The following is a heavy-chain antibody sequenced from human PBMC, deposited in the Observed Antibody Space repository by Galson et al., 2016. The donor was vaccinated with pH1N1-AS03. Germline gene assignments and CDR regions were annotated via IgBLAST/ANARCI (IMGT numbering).Heavy chain of an antibody. D-gene: IGHD2/OR15-2a*01. Sequence: SVKVSCKASGYSFIDFAVHWVRQAPGQRLEWMGWIKGGNDNTESSQKFQGRVTITRDTSASTAYMELSSLRSEDTAVYYCARAETLYDHFFDFWGQGTLVTVSS. CDR2: IKGGNDNT. J-gene: IGHJ4*02. CDR1: GYSFIDFA. CDR3: ARAETLYDHFFDF. V-gene: IGHV1-3*01.